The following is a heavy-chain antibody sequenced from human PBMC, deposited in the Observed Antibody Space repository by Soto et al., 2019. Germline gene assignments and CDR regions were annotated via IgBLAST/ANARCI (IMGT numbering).Heavy chain of an antibody. CDR1: GFTFSSYG. D-gene: IGHD2-2*02. CDR2: IWYDGSNK. J-gene: IGHJ4*02. CDR3: ARDFREFKTIPFDY. Sequence: LRLSCAAPGFTFSSYGMHWVRQAPGKGLEWVAVIWYDGSNKYYADSVKGRFTISRDNSKNTLYLQMNSLRAEDTAVYYCARDFREFKTIPFDYWGQGTLVTVSS. V-gene: IGHV3-33*01.